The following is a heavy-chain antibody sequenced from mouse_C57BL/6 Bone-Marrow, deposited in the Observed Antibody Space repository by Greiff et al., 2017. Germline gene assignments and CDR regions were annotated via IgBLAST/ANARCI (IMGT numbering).Heavy chain of an antibody. V-gene: IGHV10-1*01. D-gene: IGHD2-5*01. J-gene: IGHJ4*01. CDR2: LRSKSNNYAT. CDR3: VRQEVYYSNYYYAMDY. Sequence: EVKLMESGGGLVQPKGSLKLSCAASGFSFNTYAMNWVRQAPGKGLEWVARLRSKSNNYATYYADSVKDRFTISRDDSESMLYLQMNNLKTEDTAMYYCVRQEVYYSNYYYAMDYWGQGTSVTVSS. CDR1: GFSFNTYA.